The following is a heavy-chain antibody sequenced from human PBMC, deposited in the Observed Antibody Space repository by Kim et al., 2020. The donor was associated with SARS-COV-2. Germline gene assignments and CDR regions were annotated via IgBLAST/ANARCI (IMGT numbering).Heavy chain of an antibody. V-gene: IGHV4-31*03. CDR2: NYYSGST. CDR3: ARVAPWIADAGTKTCLYYPGMDV. D-gene: IGHD6-13*01. J-gene: IGHJ6*02. Sequence: SETLSLTCTVSGGSISSGGYYWSWIRQHPGKGLEWFGYNYYSGSTYSNPSLKSRVTISVDTSKNQFSLKLSSVTAADTAVYYCARVAPWIADAGTKTCLYYPGMDVWGQGTPVTVS. CDR1: GGSISSGGYY.